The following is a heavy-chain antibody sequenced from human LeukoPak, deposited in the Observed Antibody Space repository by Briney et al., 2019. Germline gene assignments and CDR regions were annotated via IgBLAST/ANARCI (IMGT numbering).Heavy chain of an antibody. CDR1: GYTFTVYY. Sequence: GASVKVSCTASGYTFTVYYMHWVRQAPGQGLGWMGWINPNSGGTNYAQKFQGRVTMTRDTSISTAYMELSRLRSDDTAVYYCARAPGTVKIRFDPWGQGTLVTVSS. D-gene: IGHD1-14*01. CDR2: INPNSGGT. CDR3: ARAPGTVKIRFDP. J-gene: IGHJ5*02. V-gene: IGHV1-2*02.